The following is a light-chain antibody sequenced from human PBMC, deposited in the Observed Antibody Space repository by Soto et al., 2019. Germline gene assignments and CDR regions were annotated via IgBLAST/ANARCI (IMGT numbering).Light chain of an antibody. J-gene: IGLJ1*01. V-gene: IGLV2-23*01. CDR3: CSYAGSVYV. CDR1: SSDVGSYNL. CDR2: EGS. Sequence: QSALTQPASVSGSPGQSITISCTGTSSDVGSYNLVSWYQQHPGKAPKLMIYEGSKRPSGVSNRFSGSKPGNTASLTISGLQAEDEADYYCCSYAGSVYVFGTGTKVTVL.